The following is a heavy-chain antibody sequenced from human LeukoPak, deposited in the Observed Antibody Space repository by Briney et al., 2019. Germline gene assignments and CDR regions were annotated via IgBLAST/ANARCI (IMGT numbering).Heavy chain of an antibody. Sequence: GASVKVSCKASGYTFTDYYIHWVRQAPGQGLEWVGCIDPDSGGTNYAQKFQGRVTMTRDTSISTANRELSRLRSDDTAVYYCARAIVGATTDLDYWGQGTLVTVSS. CDR1: GYTFTDYY. J-gene: IGHJ4*02. CDR3: ARAIVGATTDLDY. V-gene: IGHV1-2*02. CDR2: IDPDSGGT. D-gene: IGHD1-26*01.